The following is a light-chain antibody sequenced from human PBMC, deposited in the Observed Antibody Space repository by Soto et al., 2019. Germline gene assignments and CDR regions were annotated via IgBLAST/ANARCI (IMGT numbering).Light chain of an antibody. V-gene: IGKV3-20*01. Sequence: EIVLTQSPGTLSLSPGERATLSCRASQSVSSSYLAWYQQKPGQAPRLLIYGASSRATGIPDRFSGSGSGTYFTLTISRLEPEDFAVYYCQQYGSSPSLGFGGGTKVEIK. CDR1: QSVSSSY. CDR3: QQYGSSPSLG. CDR2: GAS. J-gene: IGKJ4*01.